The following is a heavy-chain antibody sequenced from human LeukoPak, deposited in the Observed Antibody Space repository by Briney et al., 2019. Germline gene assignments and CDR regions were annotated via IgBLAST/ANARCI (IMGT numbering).Heavy chain of an antibody. V-gene: IGHV3-48*01. CDR1: GFTFNIYW. J-gene: IGHJ4*02. CDR2: ISNSGSST. D-gene: IGHD3-3*01. Sequence: PGESLRLSCAAPGFTFNIYWMSWVRQAPGKGLEWISYISNSGSSTYYADSVKGRFTISKDNAKNSLYLQMNSLRAEDTAVYYCARAFSTTIFGGVTPPYYFDYWGRGALVTVSS. CDR3: ARAFSTTIFGGVTPPYYFDY.